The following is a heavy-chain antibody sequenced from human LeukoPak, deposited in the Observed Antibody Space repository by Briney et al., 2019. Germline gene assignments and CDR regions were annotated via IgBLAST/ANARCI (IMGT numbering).Heavy chain of an antibody. V-gene: IGHV2-5*01. CDR2: LYWNDEK. CDR3: AHTRAEDTHFGVVIACYDF. D-gene: IGHD3-3*01. Sequence: TLSLTCTVSGGSISSYYWSWIRQPPGKALEWLALLYWNDEKRYSPSLKSRLTITKDTSRNQVVLTMTNMDPVDTATYYCAHTRAEDTHFGVVIACYDFWGQGTLVTVSS. CDR1: GGSISSYYW. J-gene: IGHJ4*02.